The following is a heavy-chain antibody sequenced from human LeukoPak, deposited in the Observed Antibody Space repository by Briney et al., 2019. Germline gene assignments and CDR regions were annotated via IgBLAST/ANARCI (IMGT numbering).Heavy chain of an antibody. J-gene: IGHJ4*02. Sequence: GGSLRLSCAASGFTFSSYSMNWVRQAPGKGLEWVSSISSSSSYIYYADSVKGRFTISRDNAKNSLYLQMNSLRAEDTAVYYCAKDPVNIAAAGGWGQGTLVTVSS. CDR3: AKDPVNIAAAGG. V-gene: IGHV3-21*04. CDR2: ISSSSSYI. CDR1: GFTFSSYS. D-gene: IGHD6-13*01.